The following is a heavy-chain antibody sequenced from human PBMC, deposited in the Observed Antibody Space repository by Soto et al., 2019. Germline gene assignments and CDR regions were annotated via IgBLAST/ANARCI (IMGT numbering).Heavy chain of an antibody. Sequence: VASVKVSCKASGYTFTSYAMHWVRQAPGQRLEWMGWINAGNGNTKYSQKFQGRVTITRDTSASTAYMELSSLRSEDTAVYYCARELYVFWSGYPQVAYGMDVWGQGTTVTVSS. CDR3: ARELYVFWSGYPQVAYGMDV. J-gene: IGHJ6*02. D-gene: IGHD3-3*01. V-gene: IGHV1-3*01. CDR2: INAGNGNT. CDR1: GYTFTSYA.